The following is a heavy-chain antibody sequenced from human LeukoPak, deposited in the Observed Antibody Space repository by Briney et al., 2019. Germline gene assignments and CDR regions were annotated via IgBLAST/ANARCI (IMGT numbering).Heavy chain of an antibody. J-gene: IGHJ5*02. CDR3: ARAARPGFDP. V-gene: IGHV3-48*01. D-gene: IGHD2-15*01. CDR1: GLTFSTYS. CDR2: ISSDSGTI. Sequence: PGGSLRLSCGASGLTFSTYSMNWVRQAPGKGLEWVSYISSDSGTIYYADSVKGRFTISRDNAKNSPYLQMNSLRAEDTAVYYCARAARPGFDPWGQGTLVTVSS.